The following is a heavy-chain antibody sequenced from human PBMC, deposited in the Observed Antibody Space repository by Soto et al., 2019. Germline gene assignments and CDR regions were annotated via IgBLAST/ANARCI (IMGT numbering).Heavy chain of an antibody. CDR3: ARDLVEDSSSLFGGSYYYGMDV. D-gene: IGHD6-6*01. Sequence: TSETLSLTCTVSGASVNSVSYYWSWIRQPPGKGLEWIGYIYYSGTTNYNPSLKSRVTISVDTSNNQFSLKLSSVTAADTAVYYCARDLVEDSSSLFGGSYYYGMDVWGQGTTVTVSS. V-gene: IGHV4-61*01. J-gene: IGHJ6*02. CDR1: GASVNSVSYY. CDR2: IYYSGTT.